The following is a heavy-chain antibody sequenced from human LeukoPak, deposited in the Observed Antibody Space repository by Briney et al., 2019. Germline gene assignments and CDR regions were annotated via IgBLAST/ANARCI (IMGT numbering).Heavy chain of an antibody. Sequence: PSETLSLTCTVSGGSISSYYWSWIRQPPGKGLEWIGYIYYSGSTYYNPSLRSRVTISVDTSKNQFSLKLSSVTAADTAVYYCARLTYYYGSGTYPWFDPWGQGTLVTVSS. V-gene: IGHV4-59*01. CDR1: GGSISSYY. D-gene: IGHD3-10*01. J-gene: IGHJ5*01. CDR3: ARLTYYYGSGTYPWFDP. CDR2: IYYSGST.